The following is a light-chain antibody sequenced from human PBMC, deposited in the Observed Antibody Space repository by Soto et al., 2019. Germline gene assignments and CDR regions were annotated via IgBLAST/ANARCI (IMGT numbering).Light chain of an antibody. CDR1: QSISSF. CDR2: DAS. J-gene: IGKJ4*01. Sequence: ETVLTQSPATLSLSPGERATLSCRASQSISSFLAWYQQEPGQAPRLLIYDASNRATGIPARFSGSGSGTDFTLTISSLEPEDFAIYYCQQRLNWPLTFGGGTKVEIK. CDR3: QQRLNWPLT. V-gene: IGKV3-11*01.